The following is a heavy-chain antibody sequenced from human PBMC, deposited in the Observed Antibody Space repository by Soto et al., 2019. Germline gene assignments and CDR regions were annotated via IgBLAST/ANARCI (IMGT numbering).Heavy chain of an antibody. Sequence: PSETLSLTCAVSGYSISSGYYWGWIRQPPGKGLEWIGSIYHSGSTYYNPSLKSRVTISVDMSKNQFSLKLSSVTAADTAVYYCARWEGYYDSSGYTVVDYFDYWGQGTLVTVSS. V-gene: IGHV4-38-2*01. CDR2: IYHSGST. CDR1: GYSISSGYY. J-gene: IGHJ4*02. D-gene: IGHD3-22*01. CDR3: ARWEGYYDSSGYTVVDYFDY.